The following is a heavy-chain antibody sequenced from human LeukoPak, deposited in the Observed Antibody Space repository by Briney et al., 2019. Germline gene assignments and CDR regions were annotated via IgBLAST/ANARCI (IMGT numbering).Heavy chain of an antibody. J-gene: IGHJ4*02. D-gene: IGHD6-19*01. CDR2: ISGSGGST. V-gene: IGHV3-23*01. Sequence: GGSLRLSCAASGFTFSDYYMSWIRQAPGKGLEWVSAISGSGGSTYYADSVKGRFTISRDNSKNTLYLQMNSLRAEDTAVYYCAKAGSGWKYYFDYWGQGTLVTVSS. CDR1: GFTFSDYY. CDR3: AKAGSGWKYYFDY.